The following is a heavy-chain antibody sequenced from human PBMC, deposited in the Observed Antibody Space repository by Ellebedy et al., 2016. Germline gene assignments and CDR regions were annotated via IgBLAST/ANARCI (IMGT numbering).Heavy chain of an antibody. CDR1: GFTFSSSA. CDR3: ATTSGYGTGWFGRNDH. CDR2: IRSDGDT. Sequence: GESLKISCAASGFTFSSSAMSWVRQAPGKGLEWVSSIRSDGDTSYAGSVKGRFSISRDNSESTLYLQMDNLRVEDTAVYYCATTSGYGTGWFGRNDHWGQGTLVTVSS. D-gene: IGHD6-19*01. J-gene: IGHJ4*02. V-gene: IGHV3-23*01.